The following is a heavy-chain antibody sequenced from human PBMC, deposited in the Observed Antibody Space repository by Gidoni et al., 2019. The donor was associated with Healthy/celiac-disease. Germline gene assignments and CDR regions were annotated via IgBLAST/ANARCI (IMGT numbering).Heavy chain of an antibody. CDR3: ARDSGLSIVGATGFDY. V-gene: IGHV3-21*01. J-gene: IGHJ4*02. Sequence: EVQLVESGGGLVKPGGSLRLSCAASGFTFSSHSMNWVRQAPGKGLEWVSSISSSSSYIYYADSVKGRFTISRDNAKNSLYLQMNSLRAEDTAVYYCARDSGLSIVGATGFDYWGQGTLVTVSS. CDR2: ISSSSSYI. CDR1: GFTFSSHS. D-gene: IGHD1-26*01.